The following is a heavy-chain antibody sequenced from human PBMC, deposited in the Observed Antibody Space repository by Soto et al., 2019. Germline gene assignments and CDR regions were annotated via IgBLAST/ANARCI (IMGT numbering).Heavy chain of an antibody. Sequence: SDTLSLTCTVSGASISGFYWSWIRKSAGKGLEWIGRIYATGTTDYNPSLKSRVMMSVDTSKKQFSLKLRSVTAADTAVYYCVRDGTKTLRDWFDPWGQGISVTVPS. J-gene: IGHJ5*02. CDR1: GASISGFY. D-gene: IGHD1-1*01. CDR3: VRDGTKTLRDWFDP. CDR2: IYATGTT. V-gene: IGHV4-4*07.